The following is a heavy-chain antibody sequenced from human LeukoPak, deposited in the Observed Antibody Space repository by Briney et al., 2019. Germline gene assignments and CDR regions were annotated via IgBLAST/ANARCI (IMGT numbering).Heavy chain of an antibody. CDR3: ARDFY. J-gene: IGHJ4*02. CDR2: IYSASST. Sequence: GGSLRLSCATSGFTFSSYAMTWVRQAPGKGLEWVSLIYSASSTYYADSVKGRFTISRDNSKNTLYLQMNSLRAEDTAVYYCARDFYWGQGTLVTVSS. CDR1: GFTFSSYA. V-gene: IGHV3-66*01.